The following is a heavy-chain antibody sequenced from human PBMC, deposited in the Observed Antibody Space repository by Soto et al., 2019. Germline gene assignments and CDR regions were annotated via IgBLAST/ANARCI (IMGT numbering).Heavy chain of an antibody. J-gene: IGHJ5*02. V-gene: IGHV4-31*03. CDR3: ARDHSTVTTSWGWFDP. Sequence: QVQLQESGPGLVKPSQTLSLTCTVSGGSISRGGYYWRWIRQHPGKGLEWIGYIYYSGRTYYNPSLSSRVTISVDTSKNQLALKLSSVTAADTALYYCARDHSTVTTSWGWFDPWGQGTLVTVSS. D-gene: IGHD4-17*01. CDR1: GGSISRGGYY. CDR2: IYYSGRT.